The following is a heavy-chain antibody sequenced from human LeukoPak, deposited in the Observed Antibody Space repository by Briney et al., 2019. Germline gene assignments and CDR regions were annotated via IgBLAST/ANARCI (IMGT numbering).Heavy chain of an antibody. CDR3: AKALDAYGYMRFDF. CDR2: INGGGDTT. J-gene: IGHJ4*02. CDR1: GFTFVSYA. D-gene: IGHD5-18*01. V-gene: IGHV3-23*01. Sequence: GGSLRLSCAASGFTFVSYAMTWVRQAPGKGLEWVSAINGGGDTTYYADSVKGRFTISRDKSKNTMYLQMNSLRAEDTALYYCAKALDAYGYMRFDFWGQGSLVTVSS.